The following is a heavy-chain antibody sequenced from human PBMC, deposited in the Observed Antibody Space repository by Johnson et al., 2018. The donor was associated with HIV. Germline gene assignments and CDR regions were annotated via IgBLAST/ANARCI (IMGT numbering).Heavy chain of an antibody. CDR2: ISGGEDDT. CDR1: GFSFIDYA. V-gene: IGHV3-23*04. Sequence: VHLVESGGGLVRPGGSLRLSCVASGFSFIDYAMIWVRQAPGKGLEWVSFISGGEDDTYYADSVKGRFTISRDNSKTTLYLQMNSLRAEDTAVYYCALGGSWYAFDIWGQGTMVTVSS. D-gene: IGHD2-15*01. J-gene: IGHJ3*02. CDR3: ALGGSWYAFDI.